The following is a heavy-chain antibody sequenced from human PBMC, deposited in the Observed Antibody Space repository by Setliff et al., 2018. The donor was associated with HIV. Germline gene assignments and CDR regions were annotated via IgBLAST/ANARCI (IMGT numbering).Heavy chain of an antibody. Sequence: PGGSLRLSCAASGFTFSNFAMHWVRQAPGKGLEWVAVIWYDGSNQNYADSVKGRLTIARDNSNNILHLQMNSLTPEDTAGYHCARYSSSWHTFDYWGQGTPGTVSS. J-gene: IGHJ4*02. CDR3: ARYSSSWHTFDY. D-gene: IGHD6-13*01. V-gene: IGHV3-33*01. CDR1: GFTFSNFA. CDR2: IWYDGSNQ.